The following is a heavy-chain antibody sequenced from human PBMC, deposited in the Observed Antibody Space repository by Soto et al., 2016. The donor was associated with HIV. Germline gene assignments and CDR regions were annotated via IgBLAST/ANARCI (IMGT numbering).Heavy chain of an antibody. J-gene: IGHJ3*01. V-gene: IGHV3-74*01. CDR3: AWSYVGRGQATKYR. D-gene: IGHD3-16*01. CDR1: GFTFSKFW. CDR2: IDSDGKKT. Sequence: EVQVVESGGDLVQPGGSLRLSCAVSGFTFSKFWMYWVRQAPGKGLVWVARIDSDGKKTKYADSVKGRFTISRDNAKNTLYLQGNSLRVEDTAVYFCAWSYVGRGQATKYRGDQGTRGHRLF.